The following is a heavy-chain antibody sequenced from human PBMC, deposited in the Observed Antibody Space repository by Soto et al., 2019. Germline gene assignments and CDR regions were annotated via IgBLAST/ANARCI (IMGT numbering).Heavy chain of an antibody. J-gene: IGHJ6*03. CDR1: GGSFSGYY. D-gene: IGHD6-13*01. Sequence: SETLSLTCAVYGGSFSGYYWSWIRQPPGKGLEWIGDIDHSGSTNYNPSLKSRVTISVDTSKNQFSLKLSSVTAADTAVYYCASLTPYSSSSDYYYYYYMDVWGKGTTVTVSS. CDR2: IDHSGST. CDR3: ASLTPYSSSSDYYYYYYMDV. V-gene: IGHV4-34*01.